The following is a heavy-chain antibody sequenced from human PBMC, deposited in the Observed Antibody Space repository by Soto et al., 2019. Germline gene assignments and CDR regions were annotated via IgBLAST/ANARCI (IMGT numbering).Heavy chain of an antibody. CDR3: ARREQSDYYYMDV. Sequence: EVQLVESGGGWVQPGGSLRLPCAASGFTSSNYAMDWVRRAPGKVLEYFSGISSNGVGTYYANSVKDRFTISRDNSKNTLYLQMGSLRAEDMAVYYCARREQSDYYYMDVWGKGTSVTVSS. CDR1: GFTSSNYA. V-gene: IGHV3-64*01. D-gene: IGHD6-19*01. CDR2: ISSNGVGT. J-gene: IGHJ6*03.